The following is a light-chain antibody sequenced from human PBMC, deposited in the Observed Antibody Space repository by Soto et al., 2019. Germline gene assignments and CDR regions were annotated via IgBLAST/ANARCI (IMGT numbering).Light chain of an antibody. V-gene: IGKV3-15*01. Sequence: EIVMTQSPATLSVSPGERATLSCRASQSIGSDLAWYQHKPGQAPRLLVYDVFTRATGVPARFSGGGSGTEFTLTIISLQSEDSAVYYCQQYNKWPPITFGQGTRLEIK. J-gene: IGKJ5*01. CDR3: QQYNKWPPIT. CDR1: QSIGSD. CDR2: DVF.